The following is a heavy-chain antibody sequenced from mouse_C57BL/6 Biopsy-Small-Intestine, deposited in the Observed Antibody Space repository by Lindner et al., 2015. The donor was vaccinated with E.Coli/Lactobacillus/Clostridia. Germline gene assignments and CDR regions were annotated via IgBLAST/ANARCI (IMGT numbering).Heavy chain of an antibody. CDR2: IYPGDGDT. J-gene: IGHJ2*01. CDR3: ARSGYDGYFDY. V-gene: IGHV1-82*01. Sequence: VQLQESGPELVKPGASVKISCKASGYAFSSSWMNWVKQRPGKGLEWIGRIYPGDGDTNYNGKFKGKATLTADKSSSTAYMQLSSLTSEDSAAYFCARSGYDGYFDYWGQGTTLTVSS. D-gene: IGHD2-3*01. CDR1: GYAFSSSW.